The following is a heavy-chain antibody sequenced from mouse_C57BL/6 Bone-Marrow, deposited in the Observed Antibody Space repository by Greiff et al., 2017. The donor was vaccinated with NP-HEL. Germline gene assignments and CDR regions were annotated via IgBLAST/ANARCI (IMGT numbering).Heavy chain of an antibody. CDR3: AREVYFGNELDY. D-gene: IGHD2-1*01. V-gene: IGHV1S81*02. J-gene: IGHJ4*01. CDR1: GYTFTNYW. CDR2: IHPSNGRT. Sequence: VQLQQSGAELVKPGASVKLSCKASGYTFTNYWIHWVKQRPGQGLEWIGGIHPSNGRTNYNEKFKSKATLTVDKSSSTAYMQLSSLTSEDSAVYDCAREVYFGNELDYGGQGPAVTVSA.